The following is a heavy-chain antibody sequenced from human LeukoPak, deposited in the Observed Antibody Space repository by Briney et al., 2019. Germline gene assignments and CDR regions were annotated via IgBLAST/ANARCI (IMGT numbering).Heavy chain of an antibody. Sequence: PGGSLRLSCAASGFTLSDYYMNWIRQAPGKGLEWVSYISSSATTIYYADSVKGRFTISRDNAKKSLYLQMNSLRAEDTAVYYCARDHSSSWNYFDYWGQGTLVTVSS. CDR2: ISSSATTI. J-gene: IGHJ4*02. CDR3: ARDHSSSWNYFDY. V-gene: IGHV3-11*04. D-gene: IGHD6-13*01. CDR1: GFTLSDYY.